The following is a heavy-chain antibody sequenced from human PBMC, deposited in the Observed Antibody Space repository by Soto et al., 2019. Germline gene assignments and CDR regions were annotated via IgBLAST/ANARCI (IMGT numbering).Heavy chain of an antibody. CDR3: ARHHFYCTGGRCYLKDYHYSGLDV. Sequence: SETLSLTCTVSGGSISSSSYYWGWIRQPPGKGLEWIGYIYYSGSTSYNTSLESRVTISVDPSKNQFSLKLSSVTAADTAVYYCARHHFYCTGGRCYLKDYHYSGLDVSGQGTTVTVPS. V-gene: IGHV4-39*01. J-gene: IGHJ6*02. CDR1: GGSISSSSYY. D-gene: IGHD2-15*01. CDR2: IYYSGST.